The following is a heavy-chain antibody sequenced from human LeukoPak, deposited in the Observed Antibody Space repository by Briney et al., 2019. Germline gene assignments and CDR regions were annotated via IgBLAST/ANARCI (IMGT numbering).Heavy chain of an antibody. D-gene: IGHD3-22*01. CDR2: IIPSLAIA. CDR1: GGTFSNYA. J-gene: IGHJ4*02. CDR3: ARGGVRDDFSGYYFDY. Sequence: GASVKVSCKASGGTFSNYAINWVRQAPGQGLEWMGRIIPSLAIANYAQKFQDRVTIIADKSTSTAYVELSSLRSEDTATYYCARGGVRDDFSGYYFDYWGQGALVTVSS. V-gene: IGHV1-69*04.